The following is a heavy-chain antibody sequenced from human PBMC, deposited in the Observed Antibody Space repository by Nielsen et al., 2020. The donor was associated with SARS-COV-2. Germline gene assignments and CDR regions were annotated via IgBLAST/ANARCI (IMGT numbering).Heavy chain of an antibody. D-gene: IGHD2-2*01. CDR3: AGRPGSIVGVPADPFDY. V-gene: IGHV4-34*01. CDR2: INHSGST. Sequence: SETLSLTCAVSGGSFSGYYWSWIRQPPGKGLEWVGDINHSGSTNYNPSPMSRLTITVDTSKNQYPLKLSSVAAADAAVYYCAGRPGSIVGVPADPFDYWGQGTLVTVSS. CDR1: GGSFSGYY. J-gene: IGHJ4*02.